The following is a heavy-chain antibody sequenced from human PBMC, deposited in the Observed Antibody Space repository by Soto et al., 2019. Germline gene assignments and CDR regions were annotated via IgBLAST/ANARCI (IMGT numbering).Heavy chain of an antibody. CDR1: CGSISSYY. J-gene: IGHJ6*03. CDR2: IYYSGSS. V-gene: IGHV4-59*08. D-gene: IGHD5-12*01. Sequence: WEALSHTWPFSCGSISSYYLSLILQPPWKGLGLVGYIYYSGSSNYNPSLKSRVTISVDTSKNQFSLKLSSVTAADTAVYYCARQGLYSGYDPGFIHTRYYMDVWGKGTTVTVSS. CDR3: ARQGLYSGYDPGFIHTRYYMDV.